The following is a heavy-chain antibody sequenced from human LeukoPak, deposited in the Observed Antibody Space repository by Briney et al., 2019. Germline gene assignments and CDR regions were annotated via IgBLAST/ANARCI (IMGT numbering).Heavy chain of an antibody. Sequence: GGSLRLSCVASGFTFSGYWMSWVRQAPGKGLEWVSAISGSGGSTYYADSVKGRFTISRDNSKNTLYLQMNSLRAEDTAVYYCANIGYCSSTSCHKRDYWGQGTLVTVSS. CDR3: ANIGYCSSTSCHKRDY. V-gene: IGHV3-23*01. D-gene: IGHD2-2*02. CDR1: GFTFSGYW. J-gene: IGHJ4*02. CDR2: ISGSGGST.